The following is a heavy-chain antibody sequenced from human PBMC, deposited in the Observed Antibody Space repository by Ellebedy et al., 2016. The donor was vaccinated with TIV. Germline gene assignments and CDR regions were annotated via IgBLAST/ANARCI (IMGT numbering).Heavy chain of an antibody. CDR2: ITSAGDT. V-gene: IGHV3-13*01. J-gene: IGHJ4*02. CDR3: ARATNGFDY. D-gene: IGHD5-24*01. CDR1: GFTFSSNG. Sequence: PGGSLRLSCAASGFTFSSNGMHWVRKPTGKGLEWVSGITSAGDTYYLGSVKGRFIISRDSVKNSLYLQMNSLRANATALYYCARATNGFDYWGQGALATVSS.